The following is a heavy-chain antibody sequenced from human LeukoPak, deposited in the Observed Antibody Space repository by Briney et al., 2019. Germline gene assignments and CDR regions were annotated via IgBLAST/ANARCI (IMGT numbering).Heavy chain of an antibody. CDR3: ARCSSRRSASDY. V-gene: IGHV3-74*01. J-gene: IGHJ4*02. CDR1: GFTFSDYW. D-gene: IGHD3-10*02. CDR2: VNSDGSST. Sequence: PGGSLRLSCAASGFTFSDYWMHWVRQAPGKGLVWVSRVNSDGSSTSYADSVKGRFTISRDNAKNSLYLQMNSLRADDTAVYYCARCSSRRSASDYWGQGTLVTVSS.